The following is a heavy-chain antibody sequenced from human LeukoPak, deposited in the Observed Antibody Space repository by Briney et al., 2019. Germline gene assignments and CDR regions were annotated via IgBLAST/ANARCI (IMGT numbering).Heavy chain of an antibody. CDR2: INPNSGGT. CDR3: ARVGVLRRDGYNPYYMDV. D-gene: IGHD5-24*01. CDR1: GYTFTGYY. Sequence: ASVKVSCKASGYTFTGYYMHWVRQAPGQGLEWMGWINPNSGGTNYAQKFQGRVTMTRDTSISTAYMELSRLRSDDTAVYYCARVGVLRRDGYNPYYMDVWGKGTTVTISS. V-gene: IGHV1-2*02. J-gene: IGHJ6*03.